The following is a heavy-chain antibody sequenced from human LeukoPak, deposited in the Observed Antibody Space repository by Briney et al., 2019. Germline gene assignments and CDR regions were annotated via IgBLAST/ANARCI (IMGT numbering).Heavy chain of an antibody. D-gene: IGHD1-26*01. CDR1: GFTFSNYW. CDR3: ARYRSGSFYA. CDR2: IKQDGSER. J-gene: IGHJ4*02. V-gene: IGHV3-7*01. Sequence: GGSLSLSCAASGFTFSNYWMGWIRQAPAKGLEWVANIKQDGSERYYVDSVKGRLTISRDNAKNSLYLQMNSLRVEDTAVYYCARYRSGSFYARGQGTLVTVSS.